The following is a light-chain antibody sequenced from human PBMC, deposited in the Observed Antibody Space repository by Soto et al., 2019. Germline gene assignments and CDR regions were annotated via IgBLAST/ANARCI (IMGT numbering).Light chain of an antibody. V-gene: IGKV1-39*01. CDR1: QSISSY. J-gene: IGKJ2*01. CDR3: QQSYSTPPI. CDR2: AAS. Sequence: DIQMTQSPSSLSASVGDRVTITCRASQSISSYLNWYQQKPGKAPKLLIYAASSLQSGVPSRFSVSGSGTDFTLTISSLQPEDFATYSCQQSYSTPPIFGQGTKLEIK.